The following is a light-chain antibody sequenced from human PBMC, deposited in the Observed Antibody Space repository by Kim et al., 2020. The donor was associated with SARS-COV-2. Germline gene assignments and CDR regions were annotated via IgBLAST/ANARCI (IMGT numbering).Light chain of an antibody. V-gene: IGKV3-20*01. Sequence: EVVLTQSPGTLSLSPGERATLSCRASQSVSSANLAWYQQRSGQAPRLLIYGPSTRATGIPDRFSGSGSGTDFTLTISRLEPEDFAVYYCKKYHSSPRTFGEGTTGEIK. CDR2: GPS. CDR3: KKYHSSPRT. CDR1: QSVSSAN. J-gene: IGKJ4*02.